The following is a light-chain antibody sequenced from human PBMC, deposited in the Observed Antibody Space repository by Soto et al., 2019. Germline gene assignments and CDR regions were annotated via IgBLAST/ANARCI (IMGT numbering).Light chain of an antibody. V-gene: IGKV3-15*01. CDR1: QSVSSN. Sequence: EIVMTQSPATLSVSPGERATLSCRASQSVSSNLAWYQQKPGQAPRLLIYGASTRGPGIPARFSGSGSGTEFTLTISSLQSEDFAVYYCQQYNNWPPVFTFGPGTKVDIK. CDR3: QQYNNWPPVFT. J-gene: IGKJ3*01. CDR2: GAS.